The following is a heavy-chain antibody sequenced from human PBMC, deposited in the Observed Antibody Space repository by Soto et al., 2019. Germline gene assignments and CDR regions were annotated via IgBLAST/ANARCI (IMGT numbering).Heavy chain of an antibody. CDR3: ARRRDYDILTGYYDY. D-gene: IGHD3-9*01. Sequence: SETLSLTCAVSNYSITSGFYWGWLRQPPGKGLEWIGSIFHTGSTYYQPSLKSRVTISLDTSKNHFSLTLRSVTAADTAVYYCARRRDYDILTGYYDYWGQGTLVTVSS. J-gene: IGHJ4*02. V-gene: IGHV4-38-2*01. CDR1: NYSITSGFY. CDR2: IFHTGST.